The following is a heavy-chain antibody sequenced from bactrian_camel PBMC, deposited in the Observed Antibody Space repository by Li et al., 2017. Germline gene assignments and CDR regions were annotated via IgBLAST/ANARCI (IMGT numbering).Heavy chain of an antibody. CDR3: AADQLYGTCRDVLEFPA. J-gene: IGHJ4*01. CDR1: RYTYKRNC. CDR2: LWIGGA. D-gene: IGHD6*01. V-gene: IGHV3S53*01. Sequence: HVQLVESGGGAVPGGGSLRLSCAAGRYTYKRNCMGWFRQRPGKDREGLAVLWIGGAQTTYADSVKGRFIITRDKARDLVYLQMNGLQPEDTGVYYCAADQLYGTCRDVLEFPARGQGTQVTFS.